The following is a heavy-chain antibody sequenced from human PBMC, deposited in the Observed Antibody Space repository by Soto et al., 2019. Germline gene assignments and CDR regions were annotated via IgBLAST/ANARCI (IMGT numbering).Heavy chain of an antibody. CDR2: LVVGSGNT. D-gene: IGHD3-9*01. CDR1: GFMFTSSA. J-gene: IGHJ4*02. Sequence: AASVKVSCKTSGFMFTSSAVQWVRQARGQRLEWIGWLVVGSGNTHYAQHFQERVTLTRDMPTGTAYMELSSLRSEDTAVYFCARARYYDWCFDLWGLGTPVTVSS. V-gene: IGHV1-58*01. CDR3: ARARYYDWCFDL.